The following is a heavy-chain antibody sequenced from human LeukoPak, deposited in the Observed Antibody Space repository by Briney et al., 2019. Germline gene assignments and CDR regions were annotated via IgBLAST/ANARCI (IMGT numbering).Heavy chain of an antibody. J-gene: IGHJ4*02. CDR3: ARLYTSSWYRVDDY. CDR1: GYNLATYG. V-gene: IGHV1-18*01. D-gene: IGHD6-13*01. CDR2: ISAYNGNT. Sequence: ASVKVSCKASGYNLATYGVSWVRQAPGQGLEWMGWISAYNGNTNSAQKLQGRVAMTTDTSTSTAYMELRSLRSDDTAMYYCARLYTSSWYRVDDYWGQGTLVTVSS.